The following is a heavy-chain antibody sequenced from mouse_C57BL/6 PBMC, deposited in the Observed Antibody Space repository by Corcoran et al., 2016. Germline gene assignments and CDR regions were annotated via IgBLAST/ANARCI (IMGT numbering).Heavy chain of an antibody. CDR3: ARRGTGWAWFAY. J-gene: IGHJ3*01. CDR1: GYTFTTYG. D-gene: IGHD1-1*02. V-gene: IGHV9-3*01. CDR2: INTYSGVP. Sequence: QIQLVQSGPALTKPGETVKISCKASGYTFTTYGMSWVKQAPGKGFKWMGWINTYSGVPTYADDFKGRFAFSLETSASTAYLQINNLKNEDTATYFCARRGTGWAWFAYWGQGTLVTVSA.